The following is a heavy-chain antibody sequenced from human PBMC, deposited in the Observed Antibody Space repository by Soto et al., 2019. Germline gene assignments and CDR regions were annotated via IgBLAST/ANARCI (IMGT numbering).Heavy chain of an antibody. J-gene: IGHJ4*02. CDR3: ARDPGHSSGWPEYFDY. D-gene: IGHD6-19*01. CDR1: VFTFSSYA. Sequence: QMQLVESGGGVVQPGRSVRLSCAASVFTFSSYAMHWVRQAPGKGLEWVAVISYDGSNKYYADSVKGRFTISRDNSKNTLYLQMNSLRAEDTAVYYCARDPGHSSGWPEYFDYWGQGTLVTVSS. CDR2: ISYDGSNK. V-gene: IGHV3-30-3*01.